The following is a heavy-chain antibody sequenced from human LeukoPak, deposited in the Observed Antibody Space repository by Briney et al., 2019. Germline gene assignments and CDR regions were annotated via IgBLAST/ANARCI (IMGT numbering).Heavy chain of an antibody. CDR1: GFTFSSYW. CDR3: ARASTTVPNLLDY. Sequence: GGSLRLSCGASGFTFSSYWMHWVRQTPGKGLVWVSRIKGDGSDTLYADSVKGRFTISRDNSKNTLYLQTSSLGVDDTAVYYCARASTTVPNLLDYWGQGALVSVSS. CDR2: IKGDGSDT. J-gene: IGHJ4*02. D-gene: IGHD4-17*01. V-gene: IGHV3-74*01.